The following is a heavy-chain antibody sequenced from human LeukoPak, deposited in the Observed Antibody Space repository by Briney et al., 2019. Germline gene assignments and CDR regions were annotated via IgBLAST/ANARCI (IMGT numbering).Heavy chain of an antibody. J-gene: IGHJ4*02. D-gene: IGHD3-22*01. CDR2: ISWNSGSI. Sequence: GRSLRLSCAASGFTFDDYAMPWVRQAPGKGLEWVSGISWNSGSIGYADSVKGRFTISRDNAKNSLYLQMNSLRAEDTALYYCAKAYYDSSPYYFDYWGQGTLVTVSS. CDR3: AKAYYDSSPYYFDY. CDR1: GFTFDDYA. V-gene: IGHV3-9*01.